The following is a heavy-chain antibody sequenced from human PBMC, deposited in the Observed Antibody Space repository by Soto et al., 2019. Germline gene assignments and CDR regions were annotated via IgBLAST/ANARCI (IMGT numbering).Heavy chain of an antibody. V-gene: IGHV3-33*01. J-gene: IGHJ6*02. CDR2: IWYDGSNK. CDR1: GCTFSSYG. CDR3: ARDRHGMDV. Sequence: PGGSLRLPCAASGCTFSSYGRHWVRQAPGKGLEWVAVIWYDGSNKYYADSVKGRFTISRDNSKNTLYLQMNSLRAEDTAVYYCARDRHGMDVWGQGTTVTVSS.